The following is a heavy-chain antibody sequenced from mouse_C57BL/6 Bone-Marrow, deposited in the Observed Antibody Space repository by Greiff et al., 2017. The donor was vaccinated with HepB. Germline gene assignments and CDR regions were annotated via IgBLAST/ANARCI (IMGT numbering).Heavy chain of an antibody. V-gene: IGHV5-17*01. D-gene: IGHD3-3*01. CDR3: ARKGPGTWFAY. Sequence: EVKLVESGGGLVKPGGSLKLSCAASGFTFSDYGMHWVRQAPEKGLEWVAYISSGSSTIYYADTVKGRFTISRANAKNTLFLQMTSLRSEDTAMDYCARKGPGTWFAYWGQGTLVTVSA. CDR1: GFTFSDYG. J-gene: IGHJ3*01. CDR2: ISSGSSTI.